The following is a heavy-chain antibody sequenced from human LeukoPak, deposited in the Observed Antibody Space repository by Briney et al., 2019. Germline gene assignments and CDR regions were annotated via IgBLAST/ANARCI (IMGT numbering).Heavy chain of an antibody. D-gene: IGHD3-22*01. J-gene: IGHJ4*02. CDR3: ARESFNYYDSSGYSVL. V-gene: IGHV3-53*01. CDR1: GFTVSSNY. Sequence: GGSLRLSCAASGFTVSSNYMSRVRQAPGKGLEWVSVIYSGGSTYYADSVKGRFTISRDNSKNTLYLQMNSLRAEDTAVYYCARESFNYYDSSGYSVLWGQGTLVTVSS. CDR2: IYSGGST.